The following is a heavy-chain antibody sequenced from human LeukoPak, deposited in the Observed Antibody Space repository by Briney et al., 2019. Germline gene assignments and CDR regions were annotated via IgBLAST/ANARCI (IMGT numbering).Heavy chain of an antibody. CDR2: IYYSGST. CDR1: GGSISSSSYC. Sequence: PSETLSLTCTVSGGSISSSSYCWGWIRQPPGKGLEWIGSIYYSGSTYYNPSLKSRVTISVDTSKNQFSLKLSSVTAADTAVYYCARRTYIYGDYAPGSVYWGQGTLVTVSS. J-gene: IGHJ4*02. V-gene: IGHV4-39*01. D-gene: IGHD4-17*01. CDR3: ARRTYIYGDYAPGSVY.